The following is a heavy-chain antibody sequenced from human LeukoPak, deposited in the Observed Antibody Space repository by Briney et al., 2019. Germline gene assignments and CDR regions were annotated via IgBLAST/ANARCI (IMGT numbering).Heavy chain of an antibody. D-gene: IGHD3-9*01. CDR1: GFTFSSYA. Sequence: GGSLRLSCAASGFTFSSYAMSWVRQAPGKGLEWVSAISGSGGSTYYADSVKGRFTISRDDSKNTLYLQMNSLRAEDTAVYYCAKDLEPYYDILTCSDYWGQGTLVTVSS. CDR2: ISGSGGST. V-gene: IGHV3-23*01. CDR3: AKDLEPYYDILTCSDY. J-gene: IGHJ4*02.